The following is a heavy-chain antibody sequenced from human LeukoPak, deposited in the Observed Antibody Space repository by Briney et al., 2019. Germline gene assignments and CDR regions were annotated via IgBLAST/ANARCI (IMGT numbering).Heavy chain of an antibody. CDR2: IYTSGST. Sequence: PSETLSLTCTVSGGSISSGSYYWSWIRQPAGKGLEWIGRIYTSGSTNYNPSLKSRVTISVDTSKNQFSLKLSSVTAADTAVYYCARVGGGYYYYYMDVWGKGTTVTVSS. CDR1: GGSISSGSYY. D-gene: IGHD3-16*01. V-gene: IGHV4-61*02. J-gene: IGHJ6*03. CDR3: ARVGGGYYYYYMDV.